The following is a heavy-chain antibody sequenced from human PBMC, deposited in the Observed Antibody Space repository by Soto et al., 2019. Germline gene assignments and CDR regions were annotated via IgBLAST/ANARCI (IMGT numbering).Heavy chain of an antibody. V-gene: IGHV4-59*08. Sequence: SETLSLTCTVSGGSISSYFWSWIRQPPGKGLEWIGYIYYSGSTNYNPSLRSRVTISVDTSKNQFSLKLSSVTAADTAVYYCARTHSSSPWYFDYWGQGTLVTVSS. J-gene: IGHJ4*02. CDR1: GGSISSYF. CDR2: IYYSGST. D-gene: IGHD6-13*01. CDR3: ARTHSSSPWYFDY.